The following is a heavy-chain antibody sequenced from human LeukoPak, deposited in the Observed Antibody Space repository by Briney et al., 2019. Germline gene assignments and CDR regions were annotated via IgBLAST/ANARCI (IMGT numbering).Heavy chain of an antibody. CDR2: IYTSGST. J-gene: IGHJ4*02. CDR3: AREGYYDFWSGYYD. CDR1: GGSISSGSYY. V-gene: IGHV4-61*02. D-gene: IGHD3-3*01. Sequence: SQTLSLTCTVSGGSISSGSYYWSWIRQPAGKGLEWIGRIYTSGSTNYNPSLKSRVTISVDTSKNRFSLKLSSVTAADTAVYYCAREGYYDFWSGYYDWGQGTLVTVAS.